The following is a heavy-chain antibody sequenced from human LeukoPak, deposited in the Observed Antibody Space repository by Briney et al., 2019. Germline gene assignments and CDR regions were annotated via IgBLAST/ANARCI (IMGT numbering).Heavy chain of an antibody. V-gene: IGHV1-18*01. J-gene: IGHJ4*02. Sequence: GASVKVSCKASGYTFTSYGISWVRQAPGQGLEWMGWISAYNGNTNYAQKLQGRVTMTTDTSTSTAYMELSSLRSEDTAVYYCARGTVVVPAAIPYYFDYWGQGTLVTVSS. D-gene: IGHD2-2*01. CDR3: ARGTVVVPAAIPYYFDY. CDR1: GYTFTSYG. CDR2: ISAYNGNT.